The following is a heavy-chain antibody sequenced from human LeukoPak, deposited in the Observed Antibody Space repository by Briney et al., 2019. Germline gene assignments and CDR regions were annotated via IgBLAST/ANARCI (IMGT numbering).Heavy chain of an antibody. J-gene: IGHJ5*02. Sequence: ASETLSLTCTVSGGSISSSSYYWGWIRQPPGKGLEWIGSIYYSGSTYYNPSLKSRVTISVDTSKNQFSLKLSSVTAADTAVYYCARGTIEFNWFDPWGQGTLVTVSS. CDR1: GGSISSSSYY. CDR3: ARGTIEFNWFDP. D-gene: IGHD1-26*01. CDR2: IYYSGST. V-gene: IGHV4-39*07.